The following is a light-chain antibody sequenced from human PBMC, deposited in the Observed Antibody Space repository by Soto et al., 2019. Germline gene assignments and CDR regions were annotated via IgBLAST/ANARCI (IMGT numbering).Light chain of an antibody. J-gene: IGLJ7*01. Sequence: QSALTQPPSVSGAPGQRVTISCTGSSSNIGAGYDVHWYQQLPGTAPKLLIYGNSNRPSGVPDRFSGSKSGTSASLAITGLQAEDEADYYCQSYDSSLSGSDAVFGGGTQLTVL. CDR3: QSYDSSLSGSDAV. V-gene: IGLV1-40*01. CDR2: GNS. CDR1: SSNIGAGYD.